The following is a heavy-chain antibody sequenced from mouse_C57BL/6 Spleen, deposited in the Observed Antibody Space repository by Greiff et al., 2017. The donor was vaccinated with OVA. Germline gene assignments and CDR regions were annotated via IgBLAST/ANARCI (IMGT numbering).Heavy chain of an antibody. J-gene: IGHJ4*01. D-gene: IGHD1-1*01. CDR2: IYPRSGNT. CDR3: ARSPTVVATDAMDY. V-gene: IGHV1-81*01. CDR1: GYTFTSYG. Sequence: VQLQESGAELARPGASVKLSCKASGYTFTSYGISWVKQRTGQGLEWIGEIYPRSGNTYYNEKFKGKATLTADKSSSTAYMELRSLTSEDAAVYFCARSPTVVATDAMDYWGQGTSVTVSS.